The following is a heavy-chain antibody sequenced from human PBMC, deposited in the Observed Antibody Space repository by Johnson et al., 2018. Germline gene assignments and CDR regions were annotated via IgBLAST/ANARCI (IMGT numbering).Heavy chain of an antibody. V-gene: IGHV3-13*01. D-gene: IGHD3-22*01. CDR2: IGTAGDT. CDR1: GFTFSSYD. Sequence: VQLVQSGGGLVQPGGSLRLSCAASGFTFSSYDMHWVRQATGKGLEWVSAIGTAGDTYYPGSVKGRFTISRENAKNSFYLQMNSLRAEDTAVYYCARDWLGGFDSSGYYPEYFQHWGQGTLVTVSS. J-gene: IGHJ1*01. CDR3: ARDWLGGFDSSGYYPEYFQH.